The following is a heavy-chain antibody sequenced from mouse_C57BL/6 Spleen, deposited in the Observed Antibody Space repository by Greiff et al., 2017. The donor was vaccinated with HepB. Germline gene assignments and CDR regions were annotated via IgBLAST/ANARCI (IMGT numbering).Heavy chain of an antibody. J-gene: IGHJ2*01. CDR2: IDPENGDT. V-gene: IGHV14-4*01. D-gene: IGHD1-1*01. CDR3: TTRYGSSSYYFDY. Sequence: VQLQQSGAELVRPGASVKLSCTASGFNIKDDYMHWVKQRPEQGLEWIGWIDPENGDTEYASKFQGKATITADTSSNTASLQLSSLTSEDTAVYYCTTRYGSSSYYFDYWGQGTTLTVSS. CDR1: GFNIKDDY.